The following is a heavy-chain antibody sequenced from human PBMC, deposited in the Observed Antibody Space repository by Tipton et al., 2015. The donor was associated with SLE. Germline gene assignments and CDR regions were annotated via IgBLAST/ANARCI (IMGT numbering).Heavy chain of an antibody. CDR3: TSSSSRSLGVFDI. V-gene: IGHV5-51*03. CDR1: GYRISSYW. Sequence: QLVQSGAEVKKPGESLKVSCKGSGYRISSYWIGWVRQMPGKGLEWMGIIYPADSDTRYSPSFQGQVTMSGDESINTAYLQWSSLEASDTAIYYCTSSSSRSLGVFDIWGQGTMVTVSS. J-gene: IGHJ3*02. D-gene: IGHD2-2*01. CDR2: IYPADSDT.